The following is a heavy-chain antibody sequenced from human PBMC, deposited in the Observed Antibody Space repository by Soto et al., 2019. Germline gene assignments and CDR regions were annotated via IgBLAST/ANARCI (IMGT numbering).Heavy chain of an antibody. Sequence: SETLSLTCTVSCDSISTFYCGWMRQSPGKELEWIGYVYYTGSTNYNPSLKSRVTISVDRSKNQFSLKLTSANAADTAVYYCARGRTVRNYADDSSDYFYYFDYWGQGTQVTVSS. D-gene: IGHD3-22*01. J-gene: IGHJ4*02. CDR1: CDSISTFY. CDR2: VYYTGST. V-gene: IGHV4-59*01. CDR3: ARGRTVRNYADDSSDYFYYFDY.